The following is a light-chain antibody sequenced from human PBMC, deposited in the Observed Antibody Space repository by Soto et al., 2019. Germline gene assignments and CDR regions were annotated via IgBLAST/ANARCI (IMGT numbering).Light chain of an antibody. V-gene: IGLV1-44*01. Sequence: QSVLTQPPSASGTPGQRVTISCSGSSSNIGSNSANWYQQLPGTAPKLIISSNNQRPSGVPDRFSGSKSGTSASLAISGLHSEDEADYYCATWDDSLNGVLFGGGTKLTVL. J-gene: IGLJ2*01. CDR1: SSNIGSNS. CDR2: SNN. CDR3: ATWDDSLNGVL.